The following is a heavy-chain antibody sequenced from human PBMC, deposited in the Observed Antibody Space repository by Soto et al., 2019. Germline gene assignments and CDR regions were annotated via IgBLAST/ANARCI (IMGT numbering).Heavy chain of an antibody. J-gene: IGHJ5*02. V-gene: IGHV4-4*07. CDR2: IYATGTT. CDR1: GASISGYY. Sequence: PSETLSLTCTVSGASISGYYWSWIRKSAGKGLEWIGRIYATGTTDYNPSLKSRVMTSVDTSKKQFSLRLRSVTAVDTAVYYCVRDGTKTLRDWFDPWGQGISVTVSS. D-gene: IGHD1-1*01. CDR3: VRDGTKTLRDWFDP.